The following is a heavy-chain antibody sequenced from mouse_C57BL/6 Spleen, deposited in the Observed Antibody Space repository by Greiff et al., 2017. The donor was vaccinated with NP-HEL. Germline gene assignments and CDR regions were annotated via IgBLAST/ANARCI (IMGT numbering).Heavy chain of an antibody. V-gene: IGHV5-6*01. Sequence: EVQRVESGGDLVKPGGSLKLSCAASGFTFSSYGMSWVRQTPDKRLEWVATISSGGSYTYYPDSVKGRFTNSRDNAKNTLYLQMSSLKSEDTAMYYCARGYYGSSYGYFDVWGTGTTVTVSS. CDR2: ISSGGSYT. D-gene: IGHD1-1*01. J-gene: IGHJ1*03. CDR1: GFTFSSYG. CDR3: ARGYYGSSYGYFDV.